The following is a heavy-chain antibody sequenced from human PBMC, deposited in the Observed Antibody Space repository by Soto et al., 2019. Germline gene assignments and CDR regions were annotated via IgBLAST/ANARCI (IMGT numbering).Heavy chain of an antibody. D-gene: IGHD6-19*01. CDR3: ARLTCGWGLEYFQH. V-gene: IGHV4-30-2*01. J-gene: IGHJ1*01. CDR2: IYHSGST. CDR1: GGSISSGGYS. Sequence: SETLSLTCAVSGGSISSGGYSWSWIRQPPGKGLEWIGYIYHSGSTYYNPSLKSRVTISVDTSKNQFSLKLSSVTAADTAVYYCARLTCGWGLEYFQHWGQGTLVTVSS.